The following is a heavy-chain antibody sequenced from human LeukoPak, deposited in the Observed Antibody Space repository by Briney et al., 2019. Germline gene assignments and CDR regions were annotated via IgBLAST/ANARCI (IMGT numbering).Heavy chain of an antibody. Sequence: PGGSLRLSCVVSGFTFDDYGMIWVRQAPGKGLEWVSAISGSGGSTYYADSVKGRFTISRDNSKNTLYLQMNSLRAEDTAVYYCAKSGYGVWDYWGQGTLVTVSS. CDR1: GFTFDDYG. V-gene: IGHV3-23*01. D-gene: IGHD2-8*01. CDR2: ISGSGGST. J-gene: IGHJ4*02. CDR3: AKSGYGVWDY.